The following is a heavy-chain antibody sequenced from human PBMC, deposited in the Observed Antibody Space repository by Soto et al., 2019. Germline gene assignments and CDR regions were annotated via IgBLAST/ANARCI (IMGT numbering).Heavy chain of an antibody. Sequence: ESGGGLVQPGGSLRLSCAASGFTFSASDMHWVRQATGKGLEWVAAIGTLHDTFYPDSVKGRFTISRDNAKNSLYLQMNSLRADDTAVYYCARQASYWHGGGGWLDPWGQGALVTVSS. CDR1: GFTFSASD. D-gene: IGHD3-16*01. CDR3: ARQASYWHGGGGWLDP. CDR2: IGTLHDT. V-gene: IGHV3-13*01. J-gene: IGHJ5*02.